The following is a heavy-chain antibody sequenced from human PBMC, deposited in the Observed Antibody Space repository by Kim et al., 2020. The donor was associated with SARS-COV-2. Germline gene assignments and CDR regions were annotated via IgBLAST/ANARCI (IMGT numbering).Heavy chain of an antibody. D-gene: IGHD3-3*01. CDR3: TRSLFGGFDI. J-gene: IGHJ3*02. V-gene: IGHV3-23*01. Sequence: GTTSYADPVKGRFTISRDNSKSTLYLQMDSLRAEDTAVYYCTRSLFGGFDIWGQGTPVTVSS. CDR2: GTT.